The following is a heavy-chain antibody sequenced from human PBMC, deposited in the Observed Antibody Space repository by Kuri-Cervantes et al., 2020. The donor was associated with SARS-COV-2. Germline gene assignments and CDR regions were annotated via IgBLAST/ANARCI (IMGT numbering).Heavy chain of an antibody. Sequence: SVKVSCKASGYTFTGYYMHWVRQAPGQGLEWMGWINPNSGGTNYAQKFQGWVTMTRDTSISTVYMELSRLRSDDTAVYYCARSLRTATYFDYWGQGTLVTVSS. CDR1: GYTFTGYY. J-gene: IGHJ4*02. D-gene: IGHD1-26*01. V-gene: IGHV1-2*04. CDR2: INPNSGGT. CDR3: ARSLRTATYFDY.